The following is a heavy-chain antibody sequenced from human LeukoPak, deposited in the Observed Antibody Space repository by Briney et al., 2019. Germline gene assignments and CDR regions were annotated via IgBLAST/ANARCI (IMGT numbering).Heavy chain of an antibody. V-gene: IGHV1-3*01. CDR2: INAGNGNT. CDR3: ARGPPGAYYFDY. D-gene: IGHD3-10*01. Sequence: ASVKVSCKASGYTFTSYAMHWVRQAPGQRLEWMGWINAGNGNTKYSQKFQGRVTITRDASASTAYMELSSLRSEDTAVYYCARGPPGAYYFDYWGQGTLVTVSS. J-gene: IGHJ4*02. CDR1: GYTFTSYA.